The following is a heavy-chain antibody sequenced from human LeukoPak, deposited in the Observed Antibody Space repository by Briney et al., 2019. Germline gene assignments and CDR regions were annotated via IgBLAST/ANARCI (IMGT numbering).Heavy chain of an antibody. CDR1: GYTFTSYG. Sequence: PLASVKVSCTASGYTFTSYGISWMRQAPGQGLEWMGWISAYNGNTQYAQKFQGRVTMTRDTSTSTAYMELRSLRFDDTAVYYCARAYGDSLSSDYWGQGTLVTVSS. CDR2: ISAYNGNT. J-gene: IGHJ4*02. D-gene: IGHD3-16*02. V-gene: IGHV1-18*01. CDR3: ARAYGDSLSSDY.